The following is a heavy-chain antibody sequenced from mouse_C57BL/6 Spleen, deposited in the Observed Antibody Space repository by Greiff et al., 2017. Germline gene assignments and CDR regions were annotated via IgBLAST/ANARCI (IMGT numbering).Heavy chain of an antibody. V-gene: IGHV14-2*01. D-gene: IGHD1-1*01. J-gene: IGHJ2*01. Sequence: EVQLQQSGAELVKPGASVKLSCTASGFNIKDYYMHWVKQRTEQGLEWIGRIDPEDGETKYAPKFPGKATITADTSSNTAYLQLSSLTSEDTAVYYCARVDYGSSPPDYWGQGTTLTVSS. CDR1: GFNIKDYY. CDR3: ARVDYGSSPPDY. CDR2: IDPEDGET.